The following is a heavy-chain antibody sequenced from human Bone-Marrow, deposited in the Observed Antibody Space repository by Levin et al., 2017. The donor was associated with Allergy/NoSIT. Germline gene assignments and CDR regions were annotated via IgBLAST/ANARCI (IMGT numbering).Heavy chain of an antibody. CDR2: IFHTGNS. V-gene: IGHV4-4*02. D-gene: IGHD6-19*01. Sequence: SETLSLTCAVSGVSISSNHWWNWVRQPPGKGLEWIGEIFHTGNSRYKTSLESRLSISVDKSNNQFSLTLTSVTAADTAIYYCAYGPPGSAWYGRCDYWGQGILVTVSS. CDR1: GVSISSNHW. J-gene: IGHJ4*02. CDR3: AYGPPGSAWYGRCDY.